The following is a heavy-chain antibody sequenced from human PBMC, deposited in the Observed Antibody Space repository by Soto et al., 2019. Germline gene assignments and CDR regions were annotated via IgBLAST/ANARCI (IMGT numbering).Heavy chain of an antibody. CDR3: AMVDNYVTPTPQDV. J-gene: IGHJ6*02. Sequence: QVQLVQSGDEVRKPGSSVKVSCKASGYIFVNYGIAWVRQAPGQGLEWMGWISPYSGNTHYASKVQGRLTMTTDTATSTADLDLGSLTSDDTAMHYFAMVDNYVTPTPQDVGGQGTTVSVSS. CDR1: GYIFVNYG. CDR2: ISPYSGNT. V-gene: IGHV1-18*01. D-gene: IGHD3-16*01.